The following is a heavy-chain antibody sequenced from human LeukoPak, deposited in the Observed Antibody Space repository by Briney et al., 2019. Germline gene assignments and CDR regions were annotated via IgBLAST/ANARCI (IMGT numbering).Heavy chain of an antibody. D-gene: IGHD3-10*01. V-gene: IGHV3-7*01. Sequence: GGSLRLSCAASGFTFSNYWMNWVRQAPGKGLEWVANIKQDGSEKDYVDSVKGRFTISRDNAKKSLYLQMNSLRAEDTALYYCARRYGSGSYVHFDYWGQGTLVTVSS. J-gene: IGHJ4*02. CDR2: IKQDGSEK. CDR1: GFTFSNYW. CDR3: ARRYGSGSYVHFDY.